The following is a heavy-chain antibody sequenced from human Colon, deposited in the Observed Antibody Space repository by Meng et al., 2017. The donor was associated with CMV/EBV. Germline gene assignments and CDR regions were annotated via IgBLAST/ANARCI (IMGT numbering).Heavy chain of an antibody. CDR1: YTLTDYY. CDR2: VDPEDGET. D-gene: IGHD3-10*01. V-gene: IGHV1-69-2*01. CDR3: ATEKLDLVRGVITSFDP. J-gene: IGHJ5*02. Sequence: YTLTDYYMHWVQQAPGKGLEWMGLVDPEDGETIYAEKFQGRVTITADTSTDTAYMELSSLRSEDTAVYYCATEKLDLVRGVITSFDPWGQGTLVTVSS.